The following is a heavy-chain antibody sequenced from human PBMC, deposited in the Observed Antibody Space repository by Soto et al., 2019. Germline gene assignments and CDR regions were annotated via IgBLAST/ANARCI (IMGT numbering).Heavy chain of an antibody. D-gene: IGHD5-18*01. J-gene: IGHJ6*02. Sequence: PSETLSLTCAVYGGSFSGYYWSWIRQPPGKGLEWIGEINHSGSTNYNPSLKSRVTISVDTSKNQFSLKLSSVTAADTAVYYCARTSEGYGYYHYYGMDVPGQRTTVTVSS. V-gene: IGHV4-34*01. CDR3: ARTSEGYGYYHYYGMDV. CDR1: GGSFSGYY. CDR2: INHSGST.